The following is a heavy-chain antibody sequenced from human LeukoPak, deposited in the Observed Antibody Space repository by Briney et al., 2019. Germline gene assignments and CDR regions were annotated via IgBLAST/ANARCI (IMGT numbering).Heavy chain of an antibody. V-gene: IGHV1-69*05. Sequence: SVKVSCKTSGGTFNNSAISWVRQAPGQGLEWLGGIMPLFGTAGYAQKFQGRVTITKDESTRTVYLELPILTSDDTAVYYCAINVHGDYGSGWFDPWGQGTLVSVSS. D-gene: IGHD4-17*01. CDR2: IMPLFGTA. CDR3: AINVHGDYGSGWFDP. J-gene: IGHJ5*02. CDR1: GGTFNNSA.